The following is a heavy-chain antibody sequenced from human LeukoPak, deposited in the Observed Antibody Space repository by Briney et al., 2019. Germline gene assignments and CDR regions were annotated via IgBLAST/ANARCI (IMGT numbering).Heavy chain of an antibody. J-gene: IGHJ3*02. V-gene: IGHV4-59*01. Sequence: SETLSLTCTVSGGSISSYYWSWIRQPPGKGLEWIGYIYYSGSTNYNPSLKSRVTISADTSKNQFSLKLSSVTAADTAVYYCARSVPQPIAARPSYAFDIWGQGTMVTVSS. CDR2: IYYSGST. CDR1: GGSISSYY. CDR3: ARSVPQPIAARPSYAFDI. D-gene: IGHD6-6*01.